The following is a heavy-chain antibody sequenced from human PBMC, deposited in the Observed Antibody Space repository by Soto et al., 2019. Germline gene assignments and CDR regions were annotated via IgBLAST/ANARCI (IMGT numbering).Heavy chain of an antibody. V-gene: IGHV1-18*01. J-gene: IGHJ4*02. CDR3: AKSPRGEMATD. Sequence: QGQLVQSGGEVKKPGASVTVSCKASGYTFINYHISWVRQAPGQGLEWMAWINTYNGMTDYAQKFQGRVTMTRDTSTSPAYMELRNLGSDDTAVYFCAKSPRGEMATDWGQGTLVTVSS. D-gene: IGHD5-12*01. CDR2: INTYNGMT. CDR1: GYTFINYH.